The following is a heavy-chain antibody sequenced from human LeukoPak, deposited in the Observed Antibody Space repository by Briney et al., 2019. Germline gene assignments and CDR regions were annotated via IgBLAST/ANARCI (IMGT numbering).Heavy chain of an antibody. D-gene: IGHD3-3*01. CDR2: IYPADSDT. J-gene: IGHJ4*02. CDR1: GYIFSNYW. V-gene: IGHV5-51*01. Sequence: GESLKISCKGSGYIFSNYWIGWVRQMPGKGLEGLGLIYPADSDTKYSPSFQDQVTISADKSINTAYLQWSSLKASDTAMYYCASLSYYDSWSGFDYWGQGTLVTVSS. CDR3: ASLSYYDSWSGFDY.